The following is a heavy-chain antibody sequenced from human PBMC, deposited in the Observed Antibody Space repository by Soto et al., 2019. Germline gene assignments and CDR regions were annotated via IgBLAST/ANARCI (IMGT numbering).Heavy chain of an antibody. D-gene: IGHD3-10*01. CDR1: GYTFTSYG. V-gene: IGHV1-3*01. J-gene: IGHJ4*02. CDR3: ARGLGGARTYFDY. Sequence: GASVKVSCKASGYTFTSYGMHWVRQAPGQRLEWMGWINAGNGNTKYSQKFQGRVTITRDTSASTAYMELSSLRSEDTAVYCCARGLGGARTYFDYWGQGTLVTVSS. CDR2: INAGNGNT.